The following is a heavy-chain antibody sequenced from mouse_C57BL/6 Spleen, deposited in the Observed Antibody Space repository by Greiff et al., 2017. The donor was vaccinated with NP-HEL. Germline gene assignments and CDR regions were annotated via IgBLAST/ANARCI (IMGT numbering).Heavy chain of an antibody. J-gene: IGHJ4*01. V-gene: IGHV1-69*01. CDR3: ARSGVLRMDY. CDR2: IDPSDSYT. D-gene: IGHD1-1*01. CDR1: GYTFTSYW. Sequence: QVQLQQPGAELVMPGASVKLSCKASGYTFTSYWMHWVKQRPGQGLEWIGEIDPSDSYTNYNQKFKGKSTLTVDKSSSTAYMQLSSLTSEDSAVYYCARSGVLRMDYWGQGTSVTVSS.